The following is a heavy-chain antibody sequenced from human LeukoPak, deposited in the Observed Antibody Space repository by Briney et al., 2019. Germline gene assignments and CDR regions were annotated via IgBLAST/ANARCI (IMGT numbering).Heavy chain of an antibody. CDR1: GFTFSSYG. CDR2: IWYDGSNK. Sequence: GGSLRLSCAASGFTFSSYGMHWVRQAPGKGLEWVAVIWYDGSNKYYADSVKGRFTISRDNSKNTLYLQMNSLRAEDTAVYYCARVPRYYYGMDVWGQGTTVTVSS. J-gene: IGHJ6*02. CDR3: ARVPRYYYGMDV. V-gene: IGHV3-33*01.